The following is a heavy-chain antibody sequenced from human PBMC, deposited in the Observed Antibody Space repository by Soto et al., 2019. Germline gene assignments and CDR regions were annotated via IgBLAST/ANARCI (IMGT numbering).Heavy chain of an antibody. Sequence: QVQLVQSGAEVKKPGSSVKVSCKASGGTFSSYAISWVRQAPGQGLEWMGGIIPIFGTANYAQKFQGRVTITADDSTSTAYMELSSLRSEDTAVYYCATAYYDFWSGYSVWFDPWGQGTLVTVSS. D-gene: IGHD3-3*01. CDR2: IIPIFGTA. CDR1: GGTFSSYA. V-gene: IGHV1-69*12. CDR3: ATAYYDFWSGYSVWFDP. J-gene: IGHJ5*02.